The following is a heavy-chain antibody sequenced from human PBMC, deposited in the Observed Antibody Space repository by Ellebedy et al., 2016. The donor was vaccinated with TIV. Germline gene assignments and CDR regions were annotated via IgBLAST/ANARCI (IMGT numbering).Heavy chain of an antibody. Sequence: GGSLRLSCAASGFTFTSYWMQWVRQVPGRGLVWVSRINTDGSTIDYADAVKGRFTIPRDNAKDTLYLQINSLRAEDTAIYYCVRGGLPAAGDYWGQGTLVTVSS. CDR3: VRGGLPAAGDY. CDR1: GFTFTSYW. J-gene: IGHJ4*02. V-gene: IGHV3-74*01. CDR2: INTDGSTI. D-gene: IGHD6-13*01.